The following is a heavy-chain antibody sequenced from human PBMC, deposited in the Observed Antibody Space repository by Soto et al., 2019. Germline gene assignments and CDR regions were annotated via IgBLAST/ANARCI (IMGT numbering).Heavy chain of an antibody. CDR1: GIIFGSRA. CDR3: ARGSTDSYPGSRIFGF. Sequence: GGSLRLSCVASGIIFGSRAMSWVRQAPGEGLEWVSSITDSGGEAKYADSVRGRFTISRDNSKNTLYLQMSSLRAEDSAVYYCARGSTDSYPGSRIFGFWGRGSLVTVSS. V-gene: IGHV3-23*01. J-gene: IGHJ4*02. D-gene: IGHD3-10*01. CDR2: ITDSGGEA.